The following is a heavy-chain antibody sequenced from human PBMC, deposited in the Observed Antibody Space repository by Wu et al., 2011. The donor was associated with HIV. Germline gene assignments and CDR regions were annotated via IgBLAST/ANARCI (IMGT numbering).Heavy chain of an antibody. CDR1: GHMFIGYY. CDR3: AIWEEYYGNTNWFDP. V-gene: IGHV1-69*18. Sequence: QVQLVQSGAEVKKPGASVKVSCKASGHMFIGYYMHWVRQAPGQGLEWMGRIIPIFGAANYAQKFQGRVTITADESTSTAYMELSSLRSEDTAVYYCAIWEEYYGNTNWFDPWGPGNPGHRLL. D-gene: IGHD4-11*01. CDR2: IIPIFGAA. J-gene: IGHJ5*02.